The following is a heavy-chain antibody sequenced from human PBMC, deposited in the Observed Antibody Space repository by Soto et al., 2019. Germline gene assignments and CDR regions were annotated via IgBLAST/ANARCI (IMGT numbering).Heavy chain of an antibody. Sequence: ASVKVSCKASGYTFTSYYMHWVRQAPGQGLEWMGIINPSGGSTSYAQKFQGRVTMTRDTSTSTVYMELSSLRSEDTAVYYCARDWGDVVSPLLSRRGGMDVWGQGTTVTVSS. J-gene: IGHJ6*02. CDR1: GYTFTSYY. CDR3: ARDWGDVVSPLLSRRGGMDV. CDR2: INPSGGST. D-gene: IGHD3-16*01. V-gene: IGHV1-46*01.